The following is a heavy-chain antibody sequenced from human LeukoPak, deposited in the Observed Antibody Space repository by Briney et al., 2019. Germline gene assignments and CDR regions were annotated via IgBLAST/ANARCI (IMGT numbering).Heavy chain of an antibody. CDR1: GYSISSGYS. CDR3: ARDQGSGYDY. CDR2: LYHSGST. V-gene: IGHV4-38-2*02. D-gene: IGHD3-22*01. J-gene: IGHJ4*02. Sequence: PSETLSLTCSVSGYSISSGYSWGWIRQPPGKGLEWIGSLYHSGSTYYNPSRKSRVTISVDTSKNQFSLKLSSVTAADTAVYYCARDQGSGYDYWGQGTLVTVSS.